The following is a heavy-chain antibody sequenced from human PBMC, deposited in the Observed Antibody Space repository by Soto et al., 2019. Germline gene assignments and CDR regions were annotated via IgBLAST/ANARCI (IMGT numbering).Heavy chain of an antibody. J-gene: IGHJ4*02. Sequence: SETLSLTCTVSGGSISSGGYYWSWIRQHPGKGLEWIGYIYYSGSTYYNPSLKSRVTISVDTSKNQFSLKLNSLRPDDTAMYYCARDGVSSTEYTWNYGTYFDYWGQGALVTVSS. CDR1: GGSISSGGYY. CDR2: IYYSGST. V-gene: IGHV4-31*03. D-gene: IGHD1-7*01. CDR3: ARDGVSSTEYTWNYGTYFDY.